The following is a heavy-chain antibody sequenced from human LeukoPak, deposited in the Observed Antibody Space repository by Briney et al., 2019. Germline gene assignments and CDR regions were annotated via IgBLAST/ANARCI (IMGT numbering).Heavy chain of an antibody. Sequence: SETLSLTCTVSGGSISSSSYYWGWIRQPPGEGLECIGSIYYNGRTYYNPSLKSRVTISVDTSKNQFSLKLSSVTAADTAVYYCARVGYSSSIDYWGQGTLVTVSS. CDR3: ARVGYSSSIDY. CDR1: GGSISSSSYY. J-gene: IGHJ4*02. D-gene: IGHD6-6*01. CDR2: IYYNGRT. V-gene: IGHV4-39*07.